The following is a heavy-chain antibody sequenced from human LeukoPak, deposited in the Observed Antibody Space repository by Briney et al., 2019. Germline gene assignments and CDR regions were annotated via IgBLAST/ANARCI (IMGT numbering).Heavy chain of an antibody. CDR1: GFTFDDYA. D-gene: IGHD5-18*01. V-gene: IGHV3-43*02. CDR2: ISGDGGST. CDR3: ARDGYSYGMVFDY. J-gene: IGHJ4*02. Sequence: GGSLRLSCAASGFTFDDYAMHWVRQAPGKGLEWVSLISGDGGSTYYTDSVKGRFTISRDNSKNSLYLQMNSLRTEDTALYYCARDGYSYGMVFDYWGQGTLVTVSS.